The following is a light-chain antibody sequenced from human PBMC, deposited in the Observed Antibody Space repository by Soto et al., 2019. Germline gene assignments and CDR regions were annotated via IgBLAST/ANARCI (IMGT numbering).Light chain of an antibody. CDR2: EDR. J-gene: IGLJ2*01. CDR3: QAWDSSTPVV. V-gene: IGLV3-1*01. Sequence: SYELTQPPSVSVSPGQTASITCSGDKLGDKYSCWYQQKPGQSPVLVIYEDRKRPSGIPERFSGSKSGNTATLTISGTQAMEEADYYCQAWDSSTPVVFCGGTKLTVL. CDR1: KLGDKY.